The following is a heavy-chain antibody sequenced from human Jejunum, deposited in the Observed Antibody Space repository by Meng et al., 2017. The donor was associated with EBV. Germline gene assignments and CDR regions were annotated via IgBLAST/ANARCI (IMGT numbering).Heavy chain of an antibody. D-gene: IGHD5-12*01. CDR1: GFSLTTSGVG. CDR2: IYWDDDK. J-gene: IGHJ4*02. Sequence: QITLKGSGLTPVKPKQTLTLTCTFSGFSLTTSGVGVGWIRQPPGKAPEWLALIYWDDDKRYSPSLKSRLTITKDTSKNQVVLTMTNMDPVDTGTYFCAHSPMRTSSSGYPRGFDYWGQGTLVTVSS. V-gene: IGHV2-5*02. CDR3: AHSPMRTSSSGYPRGFDY.